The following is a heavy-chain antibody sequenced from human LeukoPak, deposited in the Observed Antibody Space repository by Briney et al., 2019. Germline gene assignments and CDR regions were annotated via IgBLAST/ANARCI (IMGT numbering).Heavy chain of an antibody. CDR1: GGTFSSYA. J-gene: IGHJ3*02. Sequence: SVKVSCKASGGTFSSYAISWVRQAPGQGLEWMGGIIPIFGTANYAQKFQGRVTITADESTSTAYMELSSLRSEDTAVYYCARAARRSIAARPSAFDIWGQGAMVTVSS. V-gene: IGHV1-69*13. CDR2: IIPIFGTA. D-gene: IGHD6-6*01. CDR3: ARAARRSIAARPSAFDI.